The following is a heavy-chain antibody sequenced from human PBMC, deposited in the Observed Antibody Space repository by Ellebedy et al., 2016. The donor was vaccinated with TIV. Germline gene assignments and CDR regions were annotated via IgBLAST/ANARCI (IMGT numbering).Heavy chain of an antibody. J-gene: IGHJ3*02. CDR1: GGSISSGGYY. CDR2: IYYSGST. CDR3: ARGDFDWLLSHAFDI. V-gene: IGHV4-31*01. Sequence: SETLSLTCTVSGGSISSGGYYWSWIRQHPGKGLEWIGYIYYSGSTDYNPSLKSLVTISVDTSKNQFSLKLSSVTAADTAVYYCARGDFDWLLSHAFDIWGQGTMVTVSS. D-gene: IGHD3-9*01.